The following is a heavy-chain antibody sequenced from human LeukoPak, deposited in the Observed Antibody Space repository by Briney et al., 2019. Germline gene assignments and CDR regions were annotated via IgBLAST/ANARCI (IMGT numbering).Heavy chain of an antibody. CDR2: IKQDGSEK. CDR1: GFTFSSNW. Sequence: GGSLRLSCATSGFTFSSNWMSWVRHVPGKGLEWVANIKQDGSEKYYVDSVKGRFTISRDNAKNSLYLQMNSLRAEDTAVYYCARDPGVLLWFGELLPVDIWGQGTMVTVSS. CDR3: ARDPGVLLWFGELLPVDI. V-gene: IGHV3-7*03. J-gene: IGHJ3*02. D-gene: IGHD3-10*01.